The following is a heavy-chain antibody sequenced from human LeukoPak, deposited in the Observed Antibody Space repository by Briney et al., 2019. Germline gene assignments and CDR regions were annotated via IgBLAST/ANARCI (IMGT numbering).Heavy chain of an antibody. V-gene: IGHV1-69*05. Sequence: RASVKVSCKASGGTFSSYAISWVRQAPGQGIEWMGGIIPIFGTANYAQKFQGRVTITTDESTSTAYMELSSLRSEDTAVYYCARGGTMVRGVSGFGYWGQGTLVTVSS. J-gene: IGHJ4*02. CDR1: GGTFSSYA. D-gene: IGHD3-10*01. CDR2: IIPIFGTA. CDR3: ARGGTMVRGVSGFGY.